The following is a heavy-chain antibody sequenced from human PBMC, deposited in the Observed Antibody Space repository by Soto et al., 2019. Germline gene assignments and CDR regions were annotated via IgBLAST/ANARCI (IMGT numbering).Heavy chain of an antibody. CDR3: ARFNTLGYCSGGSCYYYYYGMDV. V-gene: IGHV1-8*01. D-gene: IGHD2-15*01. CDR2: MNPNSGNT. J-gene: IGHJ6*02. Sequence: ASVKVSCKASGYTFTSYDINWVRQATGQGLEWMGWMNPNSGNTGYAQKFQGRVTMTRNTSISTAYMELSSLRSEDTAVYYCARFNTLGYCSGGSCYYYYYGMDVWGQGTMVTVSS. CDR1: GYTFTSYD.